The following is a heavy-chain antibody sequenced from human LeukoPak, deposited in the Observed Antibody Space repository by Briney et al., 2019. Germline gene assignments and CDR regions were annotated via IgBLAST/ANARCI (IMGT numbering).Heavy chain of an antibody. J-gene: IGHJ6*03. Sequence: GGSLRLSCAASGFTFSSYWMHWVRQAPGKGLEWISYISRSGSSINYADSVEGRFTISRDNAKNLLYVQMNSLRAEDTAVYYCARYSSTWYVAMDAWGKGTTVTVSS. D-gene: IGHD6-13*01. CDR1: GFTFSSYW. CDR3: ARYSSTWYVAMDA. V-gene: IGHV3-48*03. CDR2: ISRSGSSI.